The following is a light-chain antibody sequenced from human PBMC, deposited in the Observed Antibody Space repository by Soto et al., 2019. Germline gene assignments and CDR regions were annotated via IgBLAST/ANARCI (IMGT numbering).Light chain of an antibody. CDR3: QQCYSTPLT. J-gene: IGKJ1*01. CDR1: QSMSIY. CDR2: AAS. Sequence: DIQMTQSPSSLSASVGDRVTITCRASQSMSIYLNWYQQKPGKAPKLLIYAASSLQGGVPSRFSGSGSGTDFTLTINSLQPEDFATYYCQQCYSTPLTFGQGTKVEIK. V-gene: IGKV1-39*01.